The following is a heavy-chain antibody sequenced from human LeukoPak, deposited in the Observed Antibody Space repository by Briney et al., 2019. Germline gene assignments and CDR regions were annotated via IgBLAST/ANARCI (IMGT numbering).Heavy chain of an antibody. CDR2: ISGSGGST. J-gene: IGHJ4*02. CDR1: GFTFSSYA. V-gene: IGHV3-23*01. D-gene: IGHD3-10*01. CDR3: AKIPPQGYGSGSYYKGDDY. Sequence: PGGSLRLSCAASGFTFSSYAMSWARQAPGKGLEWVSAISGSGGSTYYADSVKGRFTISRDNSKNTLYLQMNSLRAEDTAVYYCAKIPPQGYGSGSYYKGDDYWGQGTLVTVSS.